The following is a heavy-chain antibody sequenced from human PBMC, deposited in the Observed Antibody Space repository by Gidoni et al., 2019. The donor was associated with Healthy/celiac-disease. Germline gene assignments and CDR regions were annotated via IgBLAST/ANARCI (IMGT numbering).Heavy chain of an antibody. J-gene: IGHJ6*02. Sequence: EVQLVESGGGLVKPGGSLRLSCAASGFTFSNAWMSWVRQAPGKGLEWVGRIKSKTDGGTTDYAAPVKGRFTISRDDSKNTLYLQMNSLKTEDTAVYYCTTDSIFEVVVAATLGYYYGMDVWGQGTTVTVSS. CDR2: IKSKTDGGTT. CDR3: TTDSIFEVVVAATLGYYYGMDV. CDR1: GFTFSNAW. D-gene: IGHD2-15*01. V-gene: IGHV3-15*01.